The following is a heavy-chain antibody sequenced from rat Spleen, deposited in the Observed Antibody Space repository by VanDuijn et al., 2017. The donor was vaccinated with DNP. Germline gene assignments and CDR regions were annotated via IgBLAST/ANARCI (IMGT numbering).Heavy chain of an antibody. CDR2: ISYSGST. Sequence: EVQLQESGPGLVKPSQSLSLTCSVTGYSITSNYWGWIRKFPGNKMEWIGHISYSGSTSFNPSLKSRISITRDTSKNQLFLQVNSVTTEDTATYYCARPPITMDYAMDAWGQGTLVTVSS. V-gene: IGHV3-1*01. J-gene: IGHJ3*01. D-gene: IGHD1-12*01. CDR3: ARPPITMDYAMDA. CDR1: GYSITSNY.